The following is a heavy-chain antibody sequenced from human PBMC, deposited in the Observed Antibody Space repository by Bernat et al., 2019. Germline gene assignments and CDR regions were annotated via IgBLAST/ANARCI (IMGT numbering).Heavy chain of an antibody. CDR3: TESAAADCSGGSCKDYFDC. V-gene: IGHV3-15*07. D-gene: IGHD2-15*01. CDR2: VKSKTAGETT. J-gene: IGHJ4*02. Sequence: EVQLVESGGGLVKPGESLRLSCAGSGFTFSRAWMNWVRQAPGKGLEWVGHVKSKTAGETTDYAAPVKGRFTISRNDSKNVAYLKINSLKSEDTAVYYCTESAAADCSGGSCKDYFDCWGQGTLVTVSA. CDR1: GFTFSRAW.